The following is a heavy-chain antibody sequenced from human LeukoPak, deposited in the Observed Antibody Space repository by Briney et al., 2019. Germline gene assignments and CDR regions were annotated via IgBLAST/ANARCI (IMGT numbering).Heavy chain of an antibody. J-gene: IGHJ4*02. CDR2: INPDSGGT. Sequence: GASVKVSCKASGYTFTGYYMHWVRQAPGPGLEWMGWINPDSGGTNFAQKFQGRVTMTRDTSISTAYMELSRLRSDDTAVYYCGRDFRDSLDYWGQGTLVTVSS. CDR1: GYTFTGYY. CDR3: GRDFRDSLDY. V-gene: IGHV1-2*02.